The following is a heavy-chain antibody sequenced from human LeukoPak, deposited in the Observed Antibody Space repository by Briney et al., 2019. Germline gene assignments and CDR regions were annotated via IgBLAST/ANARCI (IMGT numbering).Heavy chain of an antibody. CDR3: ARGIRVPYYFDY. D-gene: IGHD3-3*02. Sequence: GASVKVSCKASGYTFTGYYMHWVRQAPGQGLEWMGWINPNSGATNYAQTFQGRVTMTRDTSISTAYKELSRLRSDDTAVYYCARGIRVPYYFDYWGQGTLVTVSS. V-gene: IGHV1-2*02. J-gene: IGHJ4*02. CDR1: GYTFTGYY. CDR2: INPNSGAT.